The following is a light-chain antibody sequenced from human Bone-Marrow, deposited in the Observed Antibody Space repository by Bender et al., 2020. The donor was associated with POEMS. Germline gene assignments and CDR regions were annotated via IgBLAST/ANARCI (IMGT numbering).Light chain of an antibody. CDR1: NLGSTN. Sequence: SYVLTQTPSVSVAPGRTATITCGGDNLGSTNVHWYQQKPGQSPVLVVYHDTQRPSGIPERFSGSNSGNTATLTISATQAVDEADYYCQAWDSGAAVVFGGGTKLTVL. CDR3: QAWDSGAAVV. CDR2: HDT. J-gene: IGLJ2*01. V-gene: IGLV3-21*01.